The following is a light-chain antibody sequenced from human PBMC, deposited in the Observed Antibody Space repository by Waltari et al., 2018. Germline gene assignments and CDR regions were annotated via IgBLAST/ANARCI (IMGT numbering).Light chain of an antibody. CDR1: QTIRTTY. CDR2: GAF. Sequence: EIVLTQSPGTLSLSPGEGATLSCRTSQTIRTTYLAWYQQKPGQAPTLLIYGAFSRATGIRDRFTGSGSGTDFSLTISSLESEDVATYYCKQYDISPLTFGGGTKVEIK. V-gene: IGKV3-20*01. CDR3: KQYDISPLT. J-gene: IGKJ4*01.